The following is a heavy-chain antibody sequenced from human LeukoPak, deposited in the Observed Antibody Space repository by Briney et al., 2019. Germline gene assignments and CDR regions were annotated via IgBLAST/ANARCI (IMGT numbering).Heavy chain of an antibody. J-gene: IGHJ4*02. V-gene: IGHV3-23*01. CDR2: ISGNGRKT. Sequence: GGSLRLSCAASRFTFSNYAMSWVRQAPGKGLEWVSTISGNGRKTYYADSVKGRFTISRDNSKNTLSLQMNSLRAEDTAVYYCAKGRRAPGYCSSTSCYTGFDYWGQGTLVTVSS. CDR1: RFTFSNYA. D-gene: IGHD2-2*02. CDR3: AKGRRAPGYCSSTSCYTGFDY.